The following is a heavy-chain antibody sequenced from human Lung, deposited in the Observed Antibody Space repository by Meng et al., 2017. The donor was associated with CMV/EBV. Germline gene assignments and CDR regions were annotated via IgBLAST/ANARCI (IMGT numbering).Heavy chain of an antibody. CDR3: ARDRRETYYYDFWSGYYPYYYYYGMDV. J-gene: IGHJ6*02. CDR1: GFTFSSYE. Sequence: GGSXRFXCAASGFTFSSYEMNWVRQAPGKGLEWVSYISSSGSTIYYADSVKGRFTISRDNAKNSLYLQMNSLRAEDMAVYYCARDRRETYYYDFWSGYYPYYYYYGMDVXGQGXTVTVSS. CDR2: ISSSGSTI. D-gene: IGHD3-3*01. V-gene: IGHV3-48*03.